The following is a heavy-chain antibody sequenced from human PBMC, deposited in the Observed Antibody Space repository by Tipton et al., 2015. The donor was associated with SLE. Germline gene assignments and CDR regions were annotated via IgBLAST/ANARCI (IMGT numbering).Heavy chain of an antibody. Sequence: TLSLTCAVYGGSFSGYYWTWIRQPPGKGLEWIGEINHSGSTNYNPSLRSRVTISLDTSKNQFSLKLSSVTAADTAVYYCAREEGQWDAFDIWGQGTMVTVSS. CDR3: AREEGQWDAFDI. CDR2: INHSGST. J-gene: IGHJ3*02. D-gene: IGHD6-19*01. CDR1: GGSFSGYY. V-gene: IGHV4-34*01.